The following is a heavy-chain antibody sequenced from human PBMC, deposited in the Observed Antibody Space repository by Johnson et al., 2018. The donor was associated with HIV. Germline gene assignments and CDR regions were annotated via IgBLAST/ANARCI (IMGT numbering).Heavy chain of an antibody. D-gene: IGHD4/OR15-4a*01. CDR1: GFTFSDYY. V-gene: IGHV3-11*04. CDR2: ISSSGSNI. J-gene: IGHJ3*02. CDR3: ARDGANFDAFDI. Sequence: QVQLVESGGGLVKPGGSLRLSCAPSGFTFSDYYMSWMRQAPGQGLEWVSYISSSGSNIYKADSVKGRFTISRDNAKNSLFLQMNSLRAEDTAVYYCARDGANFDAFDIWGQGTMVTVSS.